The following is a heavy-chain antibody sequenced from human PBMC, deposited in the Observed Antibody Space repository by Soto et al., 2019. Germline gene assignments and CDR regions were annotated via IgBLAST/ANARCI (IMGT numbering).Heavy chain of an antibody. CDR2: ISSSSSTI. CDR3: AAPRYPYYYYGMDA. Sequence: GSLRLSYAASGFTFSSYSMNWVRQAPGKGLEWVSYISSSSSTIYYADSVKGRFTISRDNAKNSLYLQMNGLRDEDTAVYYCAAPRYPYYYYGMDAWGQGTTVTVSS. CDR1: GFTFSSYS. V-gene: IGHV3-48*02. J-gene: IGHJ6*02. D-gene: IGHD1-20*01.